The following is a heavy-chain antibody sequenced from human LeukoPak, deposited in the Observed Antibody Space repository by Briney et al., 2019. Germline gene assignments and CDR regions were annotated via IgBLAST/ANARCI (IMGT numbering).Heavy chain of an antibody. Sequence: PGGSLRLSCAASGFTVSSNDMTWVRQTPGKGLEWVSIIYSGGNTYYADSVKGRFTISRDNSKHTLCLQMNSLRAEDTAVFYCARDRPGDGYFDYWGQGTPVTVYS. CDR2: IYSGGNT. CDR1: GFTVSSND. CDR3: ARDRPGDGYFDY. V-gene: IGHV3-66*01. D-gene: IGHD3-10*01. J-gene: IGHJ4*02.